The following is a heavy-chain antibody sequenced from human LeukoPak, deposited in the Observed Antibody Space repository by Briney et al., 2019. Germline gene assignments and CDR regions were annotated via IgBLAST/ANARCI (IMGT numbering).Heavy chain of an antibody. CDR1: GYTFTSYD. D-gene: IGHD2/OR15-2a*01. CDR3: ARSTPYYSPCDAADGMDV. CDR2: MNPNSGNT. V-gene: IGHV1-8*01. J-gene: IGHJ6*02. Sequence: ASVKVSCKASGYTFTSYDINWVRQATGQGLEWMGWMNPNSGNTGYAQKFQGRVTMTRNTSISTAYMELSSLRSGDTAVYYCARSTPYYSPCDAADGMDVWGQGTTVTVSS.